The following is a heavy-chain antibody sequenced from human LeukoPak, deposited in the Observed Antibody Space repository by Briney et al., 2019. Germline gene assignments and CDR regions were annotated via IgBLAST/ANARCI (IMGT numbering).Heavy chain of an antibody. J-gene: IGHJ4*02. CDR2: IYYSGST. D-gene: IGHD6-13*01. CDR3: ARAVGGSSSWYY. Sequence: PSETLSLTCTVSGGSISSYYWSWIRQPPGKGLEWIGYIYYSGSTNYNPSLKSRVTISVDTSKNQFSLKLSSVTAADTAVYYCARAVGGSSSWYYWGQGTLVTVSS. V-gene: IGHV4-59*01. CDR1: GGSISSYY.